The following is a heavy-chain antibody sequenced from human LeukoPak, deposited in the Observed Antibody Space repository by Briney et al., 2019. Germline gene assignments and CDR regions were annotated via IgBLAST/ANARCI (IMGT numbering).Heavy chain of an antibody. CDR3: ARDRYAQRY. D-gene: IGHD6-25*01. J-gene: IGHJ4*02. Sequence: PSETLSLTCTVSGGSISSYYWSWIRQPPGKGLEWIGYIYYSGSTNYNPSPKSRVTISVDTSKNQFSLKLSSVTAADTAVYYCARDRYAQRYWGQGTLVTVSS. CDR1: GGSISSYY. CDR2: IYYSGST. V-gene: IGHV4-59*01.